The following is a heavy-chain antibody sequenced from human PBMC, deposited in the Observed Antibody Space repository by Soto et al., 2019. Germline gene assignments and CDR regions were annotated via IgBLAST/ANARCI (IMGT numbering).Heavy chain of an antibody. CDR3: ATYCTSTSCHPIRYAFDI. V-gene: IGHV3-74*01. CDR1: GFTFSTYW. D-gene: IGHD2-2*01. Sequence: EVQLVESGGGLVQPGGSLRLSCAASGFTFSTYWMHWVRQVPGKGLVWVSHINRDGSSTGYADSVRGRFTISRDNAKNMMYLQINSMRAEDTAVYYCATYCTSTSCHPIRYAFDIWGQGKMVTVSS. J-gene: IGHJ3*02. CDR2: INRDGSST.